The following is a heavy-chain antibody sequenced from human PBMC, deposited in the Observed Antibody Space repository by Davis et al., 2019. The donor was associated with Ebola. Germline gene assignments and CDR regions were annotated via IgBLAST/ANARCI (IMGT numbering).Heavy chain of an antibody. Sequence: GESLKISCEASGFTFSDYYMTWLRQAPGKGLEWIAYINNSSTYANYADSVKGRFTISRDNAKNSLVLQMDDLTVEDTAVYYCTRSRVAAQYWGQGTLVTVSS. CDR2: INNSSTYA. CDR1: GFTFSDYY. D-gene: IGHD6-19*01. CDR3: TRSRVAAQY. V-gene: IGHV3-11*06. J-gene: IGHJ1*01.